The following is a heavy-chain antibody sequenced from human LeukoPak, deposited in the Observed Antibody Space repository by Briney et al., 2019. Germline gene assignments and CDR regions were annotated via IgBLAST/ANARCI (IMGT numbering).Heavy chain of an antibody. Sequence: GASVKVSCKASGGTFSSYAISWVRQAPGQGLEWMGRIIPILGVANYAQKFQGRVTITADKSTSTAYMELSSLRSEDTAVYYCATSSSWTSWAFDIWGQGTMVTVS. D-gene: IGHD6-13*01. CDR3: ATSSSWTSWAFDI. CDR2: IIPILGVA. V-gene: IGHV1-69*04. J-gene: IGHJ3*02. CDR1: GGTFSSYA.